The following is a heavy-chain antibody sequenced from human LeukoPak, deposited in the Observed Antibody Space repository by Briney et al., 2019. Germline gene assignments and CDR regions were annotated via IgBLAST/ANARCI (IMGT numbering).Heavy chain of an antibody. CDR1: VFAFSTYW. V-gene: IGHV3-7*01. CDR3: TRDFDF. J-gene: IGHJ4*02. Sequence: GGSLRLSCAASVFAFSTYWMDWVRQAPGKGLEWVGNINQEGSVKHYVDSVRGRFTISRDNPRNSVYLQMSALRVEDTAVYYCTRDFDFWGQGSLVTASS. CDR2: INQEGSVK.